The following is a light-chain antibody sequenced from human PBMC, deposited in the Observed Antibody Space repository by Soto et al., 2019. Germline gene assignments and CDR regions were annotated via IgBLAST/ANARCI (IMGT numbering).Light chain of an antibody. CDR3: QQSDSMPWT. CDR2: GAS. CDR1: QSVSSY. J-gene: IGKJ1*01. Sequence: EIVLTQSPGTLSLSPGERASLSCGASQSVSSYLAWYQQKPGQAPRLVIYGASNRATGIPDRVSGSGSGTDFTLTISRLEPEDFATYYCQQSDSMPWTFGQGTKVEIK. V-gene: IGKV3-20*01.